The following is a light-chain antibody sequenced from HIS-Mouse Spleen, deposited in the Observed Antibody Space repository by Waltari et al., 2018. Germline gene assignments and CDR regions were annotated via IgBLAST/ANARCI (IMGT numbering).Light chain of an antibody. CDR2: EDS. CDR1: ALPKKY. CDR3: YSTDSSGNHRV. Sequence: SYELTQPPSVSVSPGQTARITCSGDALPKKYAYWYQQKSGQAPVLVIYEDSKRPSGRPERFSGSRSGTMATLTIGGAQVEDEADYYCYSTDSSGNHRVFGGGTKLTVL. J-gene: IGLJ2*01. V-gene: IGLV3-10*01.